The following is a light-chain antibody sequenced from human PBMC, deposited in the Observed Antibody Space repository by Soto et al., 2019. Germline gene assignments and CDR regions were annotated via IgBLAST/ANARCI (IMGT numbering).Light chain of an antibody. Sequence: EIVLTQSPATLSLSPWERATLYSRASQSVSSYLAWYQQKPGQAPRLLIYDASNRATGIPARFSGSGSGTDFTLTISSLEPEDFAVYYCQQRSNWPWTFGQGTQV. CDR2: DAS. J-gene: IGKJ1*01. CDR3: QQRSNWPWT. CDR1: QSVSSY. V-gene: IGKV3-11*01.